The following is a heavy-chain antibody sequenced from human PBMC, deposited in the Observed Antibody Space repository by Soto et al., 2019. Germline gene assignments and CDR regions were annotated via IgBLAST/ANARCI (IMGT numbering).Heavy chain of an antibody. CDR2: IWYDGTNK. D-gene: IGHD3-10*01. Sequence: PGGSLRLSCAASAFSFSSYGMHWVRQAPGKGLEWVAGIWYDGTNKYYADSVKGRFTISRDNSKNTLYLQMNSLRAEDTAVYYCARADHYYGSGSYHTLDLWGQGTLVTVSS. V-gene: IGHV3-33*01. CDR3: ARADHYYGSGSYHTLDL. CDR1: AFSFSSYG. J-gene: IGHJ4*02.